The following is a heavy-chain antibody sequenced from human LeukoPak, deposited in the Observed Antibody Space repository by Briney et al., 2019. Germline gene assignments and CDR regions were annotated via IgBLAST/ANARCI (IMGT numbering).Heavy chain of an antibody. Sequence: ASVKVSCKASGYTFTSYDISWVRQAPGQGLEWMGWISAYNGNTNYAQKLQGRVTMTTDTSTSTAYMELRSLRSDDTAVYYCARDLFYYDSSGPFDYWGQGTLVTVSS. J-gene: IGHJ4*02. D-gene: IGHD3-22*01. CDR2: ISAYNGNT. CDR3: ARDLFYYDSSGPFDY. V-gene: IGHV1-18*01. CDR1: GYTFTSYD.